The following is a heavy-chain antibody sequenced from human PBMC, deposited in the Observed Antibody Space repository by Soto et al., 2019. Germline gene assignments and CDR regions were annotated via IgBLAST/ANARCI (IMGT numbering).Heavy chain of an antibody. D-gene: IGHD4-17*01. CDR1: GGSISSSSYY. V-gene: IGHV4-39*01. Sequence: PSETLSLTCTVSGGSISSSSYYWGWIRQPPGKGLEWIGSIYYSGSTYYNPSLKSRVTISVDTSKNQFSLKLSSVTAADTAVYYCASDLYGDYGRRLGFDYWGQGTLVTVSS. CDR3: ASDLYGDYGRRLGFDY. J-gene: IGHJ4*02. CDR2: IYYSGST.